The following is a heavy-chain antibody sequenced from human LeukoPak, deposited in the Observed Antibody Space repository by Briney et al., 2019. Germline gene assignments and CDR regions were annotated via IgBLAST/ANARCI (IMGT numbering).Heavy chain of an antibody. V-gene: IGHV3-21*01. CDR3: ARSGGPGTYHQLRYNWFDP. D-gene: IGHD3-10*01. J-gene: IGHJ5*02. Sequence: GGSLRLSCAASGFTLSDYHMNWVRQAPGKGLEWLSSITTISHYIYYAGAVRGRFTISRDNAKNSLYLQMNSLRGEDTAVYYCARSGGPGTYHQLRYNWFDPWGQGTLVTASS. CDR1: GFTLSDYH. CDR2: ITTISHYI.